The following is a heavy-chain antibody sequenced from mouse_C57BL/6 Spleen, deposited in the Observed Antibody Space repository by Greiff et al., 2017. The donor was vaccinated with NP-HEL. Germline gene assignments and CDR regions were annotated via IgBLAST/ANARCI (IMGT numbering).Heavy chain of an antibody. J-gene: IGHJ2*01. D-gene: IGHD2-3*01. Sequence: EVQLVESGGGLVKPGGSLKLSCAASGFTFSDYGMHWVRQAPEKGLEWVAYISSGSSTIYYADTVKGRFTISRDNAKNTLFLQRTSLRSEDTAMYYCARGARWLDYWGQGTTLTVSS. V-gene: IGHV5-17*01. CDR1: GFTFSDYG. CDR2: ISSGSSTI. CDR3: ARGARWLDY.